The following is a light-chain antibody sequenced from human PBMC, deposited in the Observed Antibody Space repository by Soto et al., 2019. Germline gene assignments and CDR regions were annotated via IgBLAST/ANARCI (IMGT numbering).Light chain of an antibody. CDR1: QSLVHSDGNTY. J-gene: IGKJ2*01. CDR2: KVS. Sequence: DIVLTQTPLSSPVTLGQPASISCRSSQSLVHSDGNTYLSWFHQRPGQPPRLLIDKVSNRFSGVPDRFSDSGAGTDFTLKISRVEAKDVGIYFCMQATQYRPYTFGQGTKLEIK. CDR3: MQATQYRPYT. V-gene: IGKV2-24*01.